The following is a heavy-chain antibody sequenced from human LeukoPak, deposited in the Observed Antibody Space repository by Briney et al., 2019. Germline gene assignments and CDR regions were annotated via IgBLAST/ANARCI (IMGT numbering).Heavy chain of an antibody. CDR1: GYTFTSYD. CDR3: ARGIKRQQLVYYFDY. J-gene: IGHJ4*02. CDR2: MNPNSGNT. Sequence: ASVRVSCKASGYTFTSYDINWVRQATGQGLEWMGWMNPNSGNTGYAQKFQGRVTITRNTSISTAYMELSSLRSEDTAVYYCARGIKRQQLVYYFDYWGQGTLVTVSS. D-gene: IGHD6-13*01. V-gene: IGHV1-8*03.